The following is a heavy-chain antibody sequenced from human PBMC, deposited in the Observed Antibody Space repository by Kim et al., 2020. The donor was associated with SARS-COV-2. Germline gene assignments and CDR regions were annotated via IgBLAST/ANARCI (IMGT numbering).Heavy chain of an antibody. Sequence: VKGRFTNSRDNTKNKLYLQLNSRRAEDTAVYYCAKGPYGDYETYYDGMDVWGQGTTVTVSS. CDR3: AKGPYGDYETYYDGMDV. D-gene: IGHD4-17*01. J-gene: IGHJ6*02. V-gene: IGHV3-23*01.